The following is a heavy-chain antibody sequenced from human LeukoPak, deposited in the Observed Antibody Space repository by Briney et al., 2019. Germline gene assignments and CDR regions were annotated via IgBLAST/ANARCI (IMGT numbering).Heavy chain of an antibody. J-gene: IGHJ6*02. CDR1: GGSISSSSYY. D-gene: IGHD3-10*01. V-gene: IGHV4-39*02. CDR2: IHYSGST. CDR3: ARDRDYYYGMDV. Sequence: PSETLSLTCTVSGGSISSSSYYWGWIRQPPGKGLEWIGSIHYSGSTYYNPSLKSRVTISVDTSKNQFSLKLSSVTAADTAVYYCARDRDYYYGMDVWGQGTTVTVSS.